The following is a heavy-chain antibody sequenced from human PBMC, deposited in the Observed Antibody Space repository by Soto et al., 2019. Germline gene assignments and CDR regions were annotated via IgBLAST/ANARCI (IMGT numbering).Heavy chain of an antibody. CDR2: ISWNSGNI. J-gene: IGHJ3*02. CDR1: GLTFDDYA. D-gene: IGHD4-17*01. Sequence: EVQLVESGGGLVQPGRSLRLSCAASGLTFDDYAMHWVRQAPGKGLEWVSGISWNSGNIGYADSVKGRFTISRDNAKNSLYLQMNSLRAEDTALYYCAKWDDYGDRKEAFDIWGQGTMVTVSS. V-gene: IGHV3-9*01. CDR3: AKWDDYGDRKEAFDI.